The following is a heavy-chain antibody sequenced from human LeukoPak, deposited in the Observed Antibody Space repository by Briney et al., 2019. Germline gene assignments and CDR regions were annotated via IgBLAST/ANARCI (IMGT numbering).Heavy chain of an antibody. CDR1: GFTSSSYT. CDR3: ARDRGAYCGGDCYLGFDY. D-gene: IGHD2-21*02. J-gene: IGHJ4*01. V-gene: IGHV3-21*01. Sequence: GGSLRLSCAASGFTSSSYTMNWVRQAPGKGLEWVSSIAGSSGYISYADSVKGRFTISRDNAKKSLYLQMTSLTAEDTAVYYCARDRGAYCGGDCYLGFDYWGRGTLVTVSS. CDR2: IAGSSGYI.